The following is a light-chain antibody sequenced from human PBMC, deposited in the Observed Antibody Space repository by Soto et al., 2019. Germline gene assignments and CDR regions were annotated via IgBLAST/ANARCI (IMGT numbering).Light chain of an antibody. Sequence: GDRVTITCRASQSISSWLAWYQQKPGKAPKLLIYDASSLESGVPSRFSGSGSGTEFTLTISSLQPDDFATYYCQQYNSFTWTFGQGTKVDIK. V-gene: IGKV1-5*01. J-gene: IGKJ1*01. CDR3: QQYNSFTWT. CDR2: DAS. CDR1: QSISSW.